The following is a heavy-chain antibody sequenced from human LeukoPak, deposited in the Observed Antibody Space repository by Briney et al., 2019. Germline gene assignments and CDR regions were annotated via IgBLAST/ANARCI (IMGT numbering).Heavy chain of an antibody. J-gene: IGHJ6*02. CDR2: IYYSGST. Sequence: SGTLSLTCAVSGGSISSSNWWSWVRQPPGKGLEWIGEIYYSGSTNYNPSLKSRVTISVDTSKNQFSLKLSSVTAADTAVYYCARVAAGGYYYYGMDVWGQGTTVTVSS. CDR3: ARVAAGGYYYYGMDV. CDR1: GGSISSSNW. D-gene: IGHD3-16*01. V-gene: IGHV4-4*02.